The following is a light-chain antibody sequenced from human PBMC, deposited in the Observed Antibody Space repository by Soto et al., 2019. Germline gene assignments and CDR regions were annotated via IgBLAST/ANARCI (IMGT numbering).Light chain of an antibody. CDR3: QQYENYWT. Sequence: DIQMTQSPSTLSATAGDRVTITCRASQSISSWLARYQQKPGKAPKLLIYDASNLESGVPSRFSGSGSGTEFTLTISNLQPDDFATYYCQQYENYWTFGQGTKVEIK. V-gene: IGKV1-5*01. CDR1: QSISSW. J-gene: IGKJ1*01. CDR2: DAS.